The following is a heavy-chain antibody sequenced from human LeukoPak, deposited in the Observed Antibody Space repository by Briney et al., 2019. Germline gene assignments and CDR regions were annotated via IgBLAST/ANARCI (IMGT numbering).Heavy chain of an antibody. V-gene: IGHV3-7*01. CDR2: IKQDGSEK. CDR1: GFTFNYYW. Sequence: PGGSLRLSCAASGFTFNYYWMSWVRQAPGKGLEWVANIKQDGSEKYYVDSVKGRFTISRDNAKHSLYLQMNSLRAEDTAVYYCARDSQSGGHPFDSWGQGTLVTVSS. D-gene: IGHD3-16*01. J-gene: IGHJ4*02. CDR3: ARDSQSGGHPFDS.